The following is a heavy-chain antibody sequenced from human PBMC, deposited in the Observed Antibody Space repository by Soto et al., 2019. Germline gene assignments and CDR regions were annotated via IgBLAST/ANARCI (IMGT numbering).Heavy chain of an antibody. CDR2: ISTNSGNT. V-gene: IGHV1-18*01. J-gene: IGHJ4*03. D-gene: IGHD2-8*01. Sequence: GASVKVSCKTSGYTFSSYSINWVRQAPGQGLERMAWISTNSGNTHYAERVQGRVTVTLDKSARTAFMEMWGLTSDDTAVYFCAGDNGYYDFWG. CDR1: GYTFSSYS. CDR3: AGDNGYYDF.